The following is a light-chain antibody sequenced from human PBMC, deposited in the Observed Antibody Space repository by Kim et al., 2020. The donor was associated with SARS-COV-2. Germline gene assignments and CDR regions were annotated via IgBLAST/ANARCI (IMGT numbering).Light chain of an antibody. CDR2: GAS. J-gene: IGKJ1*01. CDR1: QSVSSSY. CDR3: QQYGSSPPT. Sequence: SPGERTTPSRRASQSVSSSYLAWYQQKPGQAPRLLIYGASSRATGIPDRFSGSGSGTDFTLTISRLEPEDFAVYYCQQYGSSPPTFGQGTKVDIK. V-gene: IGKV3-20*01.